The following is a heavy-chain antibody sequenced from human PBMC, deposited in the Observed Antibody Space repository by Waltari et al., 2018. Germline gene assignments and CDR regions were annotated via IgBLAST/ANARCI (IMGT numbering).Heavy chain of an antibody. V-gene: IGHV4-39*01. J-gene: IGHJ4*02. D-gene: IGHD2-15*01. CDR3: ARHGRVVDVVVVVAATLIDY. Sequence: QLQLQESGPGLVKPSETLSLTCTVAGGSIRSSTSYCGWTRQAPGKGLEWIGSIYESVSIYYNPSLNSRVSLSVDTSKNQFSLQLSSVTAADTAVYYCARHGRVVDVVVVVAATLIDYWGQGTLVTVSS. CDR2: IYESVSI. CDR1: GGSIRSSTSY.